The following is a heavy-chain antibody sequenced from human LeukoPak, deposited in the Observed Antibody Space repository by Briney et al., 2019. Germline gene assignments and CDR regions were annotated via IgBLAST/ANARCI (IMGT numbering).Heavy chain of an antibody. CDR1: GGSISSYY. D-gene: IGHD3-10*01. J-gene: IGHJ6*03. Sequence: SETLSLTCTVSGGSISSYYWSWIRQPAGRGLEWIGRIYSSGSINYNPSLKSRVTIPVDKSKNQFSLKLSSVTAADTAVYYCSRDQGDYGSGTNYNMYYYYMDVWGKGTTVTVSS. CDR3: SRDQGDYGSGTNYNMYYYYMDV. CDR2: IYSSGSI. V-gene: IGHV4-4*07.